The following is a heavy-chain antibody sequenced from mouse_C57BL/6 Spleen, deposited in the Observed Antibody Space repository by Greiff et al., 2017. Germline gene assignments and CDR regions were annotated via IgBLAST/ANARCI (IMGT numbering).Heavy chain of an antibody. D-gene: IGHD1-1*01. CDR3: ARNGYYGSSYVYFDV. V-gene: IGHV1-63*01. J-gene: IGHJ1*03. CDR1: GYTFTNYW. Sequence: VQLQESGAELVRPGTSVKMSCKASGYTFTNYWIGWAKQRPGHGLEWIGDIYPGGGYSNYNEKFKGKATLTADKSSSTAYMQFSSLTSEDSAIYYCARNGYYGSSYVYFDVWGTGTTVTVSS. CDR2: IYPGGGYS.